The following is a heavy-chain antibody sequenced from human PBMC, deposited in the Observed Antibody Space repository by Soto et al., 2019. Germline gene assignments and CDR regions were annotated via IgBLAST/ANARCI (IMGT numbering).Heavy chain of an antibody. CDR1: GGSISSNY. Sequence: SETLSLTCTVSGGSISSNYWSWIRQPAGKGLEWIGRFFSSGSSHDNPSHKSRVTMSVDTSKNQFTLKLSSVTAADTAVYYCARNIVVVTAKNWFDPWGQGTLVTVSS. D-gene: IGHD2-21*02. CDR3: ARNIVVVTAKNWFDP. J-gene: IGHJ5*02. CDR2: FFSSGSS. V-gene: IGHV4-4*07.